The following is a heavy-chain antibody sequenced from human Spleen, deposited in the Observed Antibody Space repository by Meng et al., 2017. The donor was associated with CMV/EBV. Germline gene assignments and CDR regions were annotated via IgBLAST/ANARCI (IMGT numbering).Heavy chain of an antibody. J-gene: IGHJ5*02. CDR1: GFTFGAYI. CDR2: IYYSGYT. Sequence: ESLKISCAASGFTFGAYIMNWVRQAPGKGLEWIGYIYYSGYTNYNPSLRSRVTISVDTSKNQFSLKLNSVTAADTALYYCARANSNWFDPWGQGTLVTVSS. CDR3: ARANSNWFDP. V-gene: IGHV4-59*01. D-gene: IGHD1-7*01.